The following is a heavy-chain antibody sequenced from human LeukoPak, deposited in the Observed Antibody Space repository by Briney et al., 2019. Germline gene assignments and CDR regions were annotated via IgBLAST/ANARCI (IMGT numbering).Heavy chain of an antibody. V-gene: IGHV1-46*01. CDR3: ARVNHGGPYCGGDCSDNFDY. Sequence: GASVKVSCKASGYTFTSYYMHWVRQAPGQGLEWMGIINPSGGSTSYAQKFQGRVTMTRDTSTSTVYMELSSLRSEDTAVYYSARVNHGGPYCGGDCSDNFDYWGQGTLVTVSS. J-gene: IGHJ4*02. CDR1: GYTFTSYY. CDR2: INPSGGST. D-gene: IGHD2-21*02.